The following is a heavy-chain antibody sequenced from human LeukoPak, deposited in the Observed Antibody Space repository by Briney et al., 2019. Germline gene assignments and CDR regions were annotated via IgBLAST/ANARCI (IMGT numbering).Heavy chain of an antibody. D-gene: IGHD3-22*01. CDR2: ISAYNGNT. Sequence: GASVKVSCKASGYTFTSYGISWVRQAPGQGLEWMGWISAYNGNTNYAQKLQGRVTMTTDTSTSTAYMELRSLRSDDTAVYYCARRQYDSSGYYCYYYYGMDVWGQGTTVTVSS. V-gene: IGHV1-18*01. J-gene: IGHJ6*02. CDR1: GYTFTSYG. CDR3: ARRQYDSSGYYCYYYYGMDV.